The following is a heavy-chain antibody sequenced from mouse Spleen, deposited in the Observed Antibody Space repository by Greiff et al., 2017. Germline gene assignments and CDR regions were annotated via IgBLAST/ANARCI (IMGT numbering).Heavy chain of an antibody. CDR3: AREGYGYDNAMDY. CDR2: INPSTGGT. CDR1: GYSFTGYY. V-gene: IGHV1-42*01. J-gene: IGHJ4*01. Sequence: VQLQQSGPELVKPGASVKISCKASGYSFTGYYMNWVKQSPEKSLEWIGEINPSTGGTTYNQKFKAKATLTVDKSSSTAYMQLKSLTSEDSAVYYCAREGYGYDNAMDYWGQGTSVTVSS. D-gene: IGHD2-2*01.